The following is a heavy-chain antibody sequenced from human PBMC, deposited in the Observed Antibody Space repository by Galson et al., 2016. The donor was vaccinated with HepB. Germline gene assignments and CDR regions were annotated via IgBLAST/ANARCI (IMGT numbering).Heavy chain of an antibody. Sequence: SLRLSCAASGFTFSNYAMIWVRQAPGKGLEWVSGISDSGTGTWYADSVKGRFAISSDNSKNTVYFQMNNVRVEDTAVYYCARNKEVLLRTEWAYWGQGTQVTVSS. CDR1: GFTFSNYA. CDR2: ISDSGTGT. CDR3: ARNKEVLLRTEWAY. D-gene: IGHD1-26*01. J-gene: IGHJ4*02. V-gene: IGHV3-23*01.